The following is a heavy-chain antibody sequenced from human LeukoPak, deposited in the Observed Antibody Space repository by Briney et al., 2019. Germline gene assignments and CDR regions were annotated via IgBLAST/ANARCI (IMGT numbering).Heavy chain of an antibody. CDR2: INHSGST. J-gene: IGHJ6*03. CDR1: GGSFSGYY. CDR3: ARDLALRSPYYYFYYMDV. D-gene: IGHD4-17*01. Sequence: PSETLSLTCAVYGGSFSGYYWSWIRQPPGKGLEWIGEINHSGSTNYNPSLKSRVTISVDTSKNQSSLKLSSVTAADTAVYYCARDLALRSPYYYFYYMDVWGKGTTVTVSS. V-gene: IGHV4-34*01.